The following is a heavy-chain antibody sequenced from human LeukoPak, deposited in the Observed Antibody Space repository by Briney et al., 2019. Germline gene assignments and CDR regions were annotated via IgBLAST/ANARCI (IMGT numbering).Heavy chain of an antibody. J-gene: IGHJ4*02. D-gene: IGHD2-15*01. CDR3: VKGGDIVVPNRGADY. CDR2: ISGSGDST. Sequence: GVSLRLSCAASGFTFSSNAMNWVSQAPGKGLEWVSAISGSGDSTYYADSVKGRFTISRDNSKNTLYLQMNSLRAEDTAVYYCVKGGDIVVPNRGADYWGQGTLVTVSS. V-gene: IGHV3-23*01. CDR1: GFTFSSNA.